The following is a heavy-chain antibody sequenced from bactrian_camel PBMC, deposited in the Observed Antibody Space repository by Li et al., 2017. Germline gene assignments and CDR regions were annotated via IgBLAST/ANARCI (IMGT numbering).Heavy chain of an antibody. CDR2: INSAGNT. V-gene: IGHV3S53*01. CDR1: YRVCC. Sequence: HVQLVESGGGSVQAGGSLRLSCAALYRVCCMGWFRQAPGKEREGVATINSAGNTTYANSVRGRFTISLDNAKQTLYLQMNTLKMEDTAMYYCAMTSWRRAASDCSTDDTSIYDTWGQGTQVTVS. D-gene: IGHD3*01. CDR3: AMTSWRRAASDCSTDDTSIYDT. J-gene: IGHJ4*01.